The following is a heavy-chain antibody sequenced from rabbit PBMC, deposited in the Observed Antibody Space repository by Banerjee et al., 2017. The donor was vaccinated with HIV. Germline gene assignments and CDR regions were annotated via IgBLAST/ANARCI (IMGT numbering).Heavy chain of an antibody. CDR1: GIDFSSYYY. CDR2: IYTGSGTT. V-gene: IGHV1S45*01. Sequence: QEQLEESGGDLVKPGASLTLTCTASGIDFSSYYYMCWVRQAPGKGLEWLGCIYTGSGTTYYASWAKGRFTISKASSTAVTLQMTSLTAADTATYFCARTGYTGYGFDLWGPGTLVTVS. CDR3: ARTGYTGYGFDL. D-gene: IGHD7-1*01. J-gene: IGHJ4*01.